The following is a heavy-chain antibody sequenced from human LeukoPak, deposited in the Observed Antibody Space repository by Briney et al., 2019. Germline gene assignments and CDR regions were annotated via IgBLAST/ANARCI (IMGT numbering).Heavy chain of an antibody. CDR1: GYTFTGYY. CDR3: AGDYYESRGHYPGLHFDY. CDR2: INPNSGGT. Sequence: GASVKVSCKASGYTFTGYYLHWVRQAPGQGLEWMGWINPNSGGTKYAQKFQGRVTMTRDTSSSTAYMELSRLRSDDTAVYYCAGDYYESRGHYPGLHFDYWGQGALVTVSS. J-gene: IGHJ4*02. V-gene: IGHV1-2*02. D-gene: IGHD3-22*01.